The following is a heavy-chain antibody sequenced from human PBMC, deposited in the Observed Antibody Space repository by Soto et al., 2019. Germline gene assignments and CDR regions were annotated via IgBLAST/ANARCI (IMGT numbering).Heavy chain of an antibody. V-gene: IGHV3-30*18. J-gene: IGHJ6*02. Sequence: QAGGSLRLSCAASGFTFSSYGMHWVRQAPGKGLEWVAVISYDGSNKYYADSVKGRFTISRDNSKNTLYLQMNSLRAEDTAVYYCAKGIRLAYYYYGMDVWGQGTTVTVSS. CDR2: ISYDGSNK. CDR1: GFTFSSYG. CDR3: AKGIRLAYYYYGMDV.